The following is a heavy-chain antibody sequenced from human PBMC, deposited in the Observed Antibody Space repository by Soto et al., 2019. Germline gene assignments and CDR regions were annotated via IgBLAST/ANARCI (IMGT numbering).Heavy chain of an antibody. J-gene: IGHJ4*02. CDR1: GFTFSSYG. V-gene: IGHV3-30*18. CDR3: AKGRSGGSYRFPPPEFDY. D-gene: IGHD3-16*02. Sequence: QVQLVESGGGVVQPGRSLRLSCAASGFTFSSYGMHWVRQAPGKGLERVAVISYDGSNKYYAESVKGRFTISRDNSKNTLYLQMDSLRDGDTAVYYCAKGRSGGSYRFPPPEFDYWGQGTLGTVSS. CDR2: ISYDGSNK.